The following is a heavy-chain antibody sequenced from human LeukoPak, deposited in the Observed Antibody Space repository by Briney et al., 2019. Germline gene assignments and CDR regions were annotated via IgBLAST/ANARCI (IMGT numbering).Heavy chain of an antibody. Sequence: SETLSLTCAVSGGSISSSNWWSWVRQPPGKGLEWIGEIYHSGSTNYNPSLKSRVTISVDKSKNQFSLKLSSVTAADTAVYYCARAEHGSSWSAYYYGMDVWGQGTTVTVSS. CDR1: GGSISSSNW. D-gene: IGHD6-13*01. CDR2: IYHSGST. CDR3: ARAEHGSSWSAYYYGMDV. J-gene: IGHJ6*02. V-gene: IGHV4-4*02.